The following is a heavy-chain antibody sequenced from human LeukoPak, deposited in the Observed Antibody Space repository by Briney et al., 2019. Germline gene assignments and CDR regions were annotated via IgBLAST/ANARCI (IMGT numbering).Heavy chain of an antibody. D-gene: IGHD4-17*01. CDR3: AKDRYDYGDYVDAFDV. Sequence: PGGSLRLSCAASGFTFSSYAMNWVRQAPGKGLEWVSTISGSGDSTYYADSVKGRFTISRDNSKNTLYLQMNSLRVVDTAVYYCAKDRYDYGDYVDAFDVWGQGTMVTVSS. V-gene: IGHV3-23*01. J-gene: IGHJ3*01. CDR1: GFTFSSYA. CDR2: ISGSGDST.